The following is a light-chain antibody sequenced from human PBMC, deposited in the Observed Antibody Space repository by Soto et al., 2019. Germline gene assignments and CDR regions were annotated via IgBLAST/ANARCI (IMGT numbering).Light chain of an antibody. Sequence: DIQMTQYPSPLAASVGDRVIITFRASQSISTWLAWHQQKPGKAPKLLISKASSLESGVPSRFSGSGSGTEFTLTISSLQPDDFATYYCQQYNSFRAFGQGTKVDIK. J-gene: IGKJ1*01. CDR2: KAS. CDR1: QSISTW. V-gene: IGKV1-5*03. CDR3: QQYNSFRA.